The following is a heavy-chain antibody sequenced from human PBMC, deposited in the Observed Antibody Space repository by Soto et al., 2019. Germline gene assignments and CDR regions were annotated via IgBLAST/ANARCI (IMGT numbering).Heavy chain of an antibody. V-gene: IGHV3-7*01. J-gene: IGHJ5*02. CDR1: GFTFSSYW. D-gene: IGHD3-3*01. CDR2: IKQDGSEK. Sequence: GGSLRLSCAASGFTFSSYWMSWVRQAPGKGLEWVANIKQDGSEKYYVDSVKGRFTISRDNAKNSLYLQMNSLRAEDTAVYYCARVKTIFGVVNWFDPWGQGTLVTVSS. CDR3: ARVKTIFGVVNWFDP.